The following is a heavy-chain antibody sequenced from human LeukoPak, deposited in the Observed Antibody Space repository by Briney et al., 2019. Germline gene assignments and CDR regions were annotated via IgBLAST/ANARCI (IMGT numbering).Heavy chain of an antibody. CDR3: ARGRYSYGYDYYYYYGMDV. CDR1: GGSISSYY. J-gene: IGHJ6*02. CDR2: IYYSGST. D-gene: IGHD5-18*01. V-gene: IGHV4-59*08. Sequence: KPSETLSLTCTVSGGSISSYYWSWIRQPPGKGLEWIGYIYYSGSTNYNPSLKSRVTISVDTSKNQFSLKLSSVTAADTAVYYCARGRYSYGYDYYYYYGMDVWGQGTTVTVSS.